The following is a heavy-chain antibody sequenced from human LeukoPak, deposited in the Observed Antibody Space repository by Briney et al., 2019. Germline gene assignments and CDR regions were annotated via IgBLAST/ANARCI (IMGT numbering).Heavy chain of an antibody. CDR1: GYPIRSHYF. V-gene: IGHV4-38-2*01. J-gene: IGHJ4*02. CDR3: VCTDNFDY. CDR2: IHRSGTT. Sequence: SETLSLTCVVSGYPIRSHYFWGWIRQTPGKGLEWIGSIHRSGTTYYNPSVKGRATILVDTSKNQFSLKLSSVTAADTAVYYCVCTDNFDYWGQGAQVIVSA.